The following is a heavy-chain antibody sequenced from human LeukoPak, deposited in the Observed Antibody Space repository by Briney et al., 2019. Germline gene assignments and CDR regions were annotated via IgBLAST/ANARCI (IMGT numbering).Heavy chain of an antibody. Sequence: PSETLSLTCAVYGGSFSGYYWSWIRQPPGKGLEWIGEINHSGSTNYNPSLQSRVTISLDKSKNQFSLKLSSVTAADTAMYYCARSLYYDTSGPFDFWGQGALVSVSS. V-gene: IGHV4-34*01. CDR2: INHSGST. D-gene: IGHD3-22*01. CDR3: ARSLYYDTSGPFDF. CDR1: GGSFSGYY. J-gene: IGHJ4*02.